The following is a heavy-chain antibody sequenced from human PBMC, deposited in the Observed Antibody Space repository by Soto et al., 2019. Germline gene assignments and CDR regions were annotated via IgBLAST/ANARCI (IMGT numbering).Heavy chain of an antibody. D-gene: IGHD3-10*01. J-gene: IGHJ4*02. V-gene: IGHV1-8*01. CDR1: GYTFTTYD. CDR2: INPNSGNI. CDR3: ARGRASGSYYLLDY. Sequence: ASVKVSCKASGYTFTTYDINWVRQATGHVLEWMGWINPNSGNIGYAQRFQGRVTMTRDTAIRTAYMEVSSLRSDDTAVYYCARGRASGSYYLLDYWGQGTLVTVSS.